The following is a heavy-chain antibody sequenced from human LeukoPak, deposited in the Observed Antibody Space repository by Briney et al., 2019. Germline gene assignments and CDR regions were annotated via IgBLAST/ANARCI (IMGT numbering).Heavy chain of an antibody. CDR1: GYTSTSYD. V-gene: IGHV1-8*01. Sequence: ASVKVSCKASGYTSTSYDINWVRQATGQGLEWMGWMNPNSGNTGYAQKFQGRVTMTRNTSISTAYMELSSLRSEDTAVYYCARGTRYCSGGSCYFWFDPWGQGTLVTVSS. CDR3: ARGTRYCSGGSCYFWFDP. J-gene: IGHJ5*02. D-gene: IGHD2-15*01. CDR2: MNPNSGNT.